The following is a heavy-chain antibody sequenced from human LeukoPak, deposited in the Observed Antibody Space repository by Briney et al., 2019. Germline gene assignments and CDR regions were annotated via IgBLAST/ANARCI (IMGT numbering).Heavy chain of an antibody. CDR2: IRASGGST. V-gene: IGHV3-23*01. CDR1: GFTFSNYA. CDR3: ARAYCSSTSCYRNWFDP. Sequence: GGPLRLSCEASGFTFSNYAMSWVRQAPGKGLEWVSSIRASGGSTYYADSVKGRFTISRDNSKNTLFLQMNSLRAEDTAVYYCARAYCSSTSCYRNWFDPWGQGTLVTVSS. J-gene: IGHJ5*02. D-gene: IGHD2-2*01.